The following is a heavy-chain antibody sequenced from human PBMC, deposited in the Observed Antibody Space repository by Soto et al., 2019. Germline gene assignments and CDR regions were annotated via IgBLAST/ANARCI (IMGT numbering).Heavy chain of an antibody. CDR3: AGGGVRGVITRTRDYYGMDV. D-gene: IGHD3-10*01. V-gene: IGHV5-51*01. Sequence: PGESLKISCKGSGYSFTSYWIGWVRQMPGKGLEWMRIIYPGDSDTRYSLSFQGQVTISADKSISTAYLQWSSLKASDTAMYYCAGGGVRGVITRTRDYYGMDVWGQGTTVTVSS. CDR2: IYPGDSDT. J-gene: IGHJ6*02. CDR1: GYSFTSYW.